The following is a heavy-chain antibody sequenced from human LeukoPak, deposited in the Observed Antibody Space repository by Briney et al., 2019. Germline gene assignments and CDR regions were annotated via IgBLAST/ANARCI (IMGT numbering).Heavy chain of an antibody. D-gene: IGHD6-13*01. Sequence: GGSLRLSCAASGFTFSSYGVHWVRQAPGKGLEWVAVISYDGSNKYYADSVKGRFTISRDNSKNTLYLQMNSLRAEDTAVYYCAKDGSSWPLYYFDYWGQGTLVTVSS. CDR3: AKDGSSWPLYYFDY. CDR2: ISYDGSNK. CDR1: GFTFSSYG. V-gene: IGHV3-30*18. J-gene: IGHJ4*02.